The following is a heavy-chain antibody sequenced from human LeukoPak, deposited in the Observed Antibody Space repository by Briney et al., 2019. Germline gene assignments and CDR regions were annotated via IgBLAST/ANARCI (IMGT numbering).Heavy chain of an antibody. V-gene: IGHV3-30*02. Sequence: PGGSLRLSCAASGFTFSSYGMHWVRQAPGKGLEWVTFIRYDGSNKYYADSVKGRFTISRDNSKNTLYLRMNSLRAEDTAVYYCARDLQVPWFGSRAYYMDVWGKGTTVTVSS. CDR2: IRYDGSNK. CDR3: ARDLQVPWFGSRAYYMDV. J-gene: IGHJ6*03. CDR1: GFTFSSYG. D-gene: IGHD3-10*01.